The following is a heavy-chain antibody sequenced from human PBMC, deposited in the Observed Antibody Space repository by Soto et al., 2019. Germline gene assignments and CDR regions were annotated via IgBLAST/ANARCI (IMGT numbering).Heavy chain of an antibody. J-gene: IGHJ5*02. CDR1: GFAFSTYA. Sequence: GGSLRLSCAASGFAFSTYAMNWVRQAPGKGLEWVSGIVDSGGRAFYADSVQGRFTISRDNSKNTLYLEMNNLRAEDTAVYYCAAYCYTMTCTHFHGYSWGQGT. CDR3: AAYCYTMTCTHFHGYS. V-gene: IGHV3-23*01. D-gene: IGHD3-16*02. CDR2: IVDSGGRA.